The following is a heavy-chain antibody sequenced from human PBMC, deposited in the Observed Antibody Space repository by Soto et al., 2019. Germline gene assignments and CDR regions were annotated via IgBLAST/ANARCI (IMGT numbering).Heavy chain of an antibody. CDR3: ARVPSPFDYYYAMDV. V-gene: IGHV4-30-4*01. Sequence: SXTLSLTCTVSGDSISSGNKYWSWIRQPPGKGLEWIGYIFSSGTTYYNPSLKSRLTMSLDASQNQFSLKLNSLTDADTAVYFCARVPSPFDYYYAMDVWGQGTTVTVSS. CDR1: GDSISSGNKY. J-gene: IGHJ6*02. CDR2: IFSSGTT. D-gene: IGHD3-16*01.